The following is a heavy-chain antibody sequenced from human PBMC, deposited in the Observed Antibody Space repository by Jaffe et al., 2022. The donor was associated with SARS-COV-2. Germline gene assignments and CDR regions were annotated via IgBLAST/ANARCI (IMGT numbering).Heavy chain of an antibody. V-gene: IGHV3-13*01. D-gene: IGHD3-10*01. CDR2: IDIAGGT. CDR1: GFTFSSHD. CDR3: AREFGERGNWYFDL. Sequence: EVLLVESGGGLVQPGGSLRLSCAASGFTFSSHDIHWVRQVTGKRLEWVSAIDIAGGTYYAGSVKGRFTISRENAKNSLYLQMNSLTVGDTAVYYCAREFGERGNWYFDLWGRGTQVTVSS. J-gene: IGHJ2*01.